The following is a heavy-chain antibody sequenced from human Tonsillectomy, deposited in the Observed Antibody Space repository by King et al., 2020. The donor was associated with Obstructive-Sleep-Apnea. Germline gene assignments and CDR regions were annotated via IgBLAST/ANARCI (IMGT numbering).Heavy chain of an antibody. D-gene: IGHD6-19*01. CDR3: AREGVSGYSSGSHYFDY. V-gene: IGHV4-4*02. CDR1: GGSISSSNW. CDR2: IFHSGST. J-gene: IGHJ4*02. Sequence: VQLQESGPGLVKPSGTLSLTCAVSGGSISSSNWWSWVRQPPGKGLEWIGEIFHSGSTNYNASLKSRVAISVDKSKNQFSLKLSSLTAADTAVYYCAREGVSGYSSGSHYFDYWGQGTLVTVSS.